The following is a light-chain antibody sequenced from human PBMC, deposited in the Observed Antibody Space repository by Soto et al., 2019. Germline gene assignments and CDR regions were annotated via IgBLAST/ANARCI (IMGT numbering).Light chain of an antibody. CDR1: QSIGAS. J-gene: IGKJ2*01. Sequence: DIQVTQSPSILSAYVGDRVTITCRASQSIGASLAWFQQKLGKAPKLLIYKASILESGVPSRFSGSGSGAEFTLTINSLQPDDFATYFCQHYDNYSYNVGQGTKLEIK. V-gene: IGKV1-5*03. CDR3: QHYDNYSYN. CDR2: KAS.